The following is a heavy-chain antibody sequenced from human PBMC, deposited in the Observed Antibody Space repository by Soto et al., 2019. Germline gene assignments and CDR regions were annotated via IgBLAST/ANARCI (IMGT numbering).Heavy chain of an antibody. CDR2: IIPIFGTA. CDR3: ARDKLAYCGGDCYSLAFDI. Sequence: QVQLVQSGAEVKKPGSSVKVSCKASGGTFSSYAISWVRQAPGQGLEWMGGIIPIFGTANYAQKFQGRVTITADESTSTDYMELSSLRSEDTAVYYCARDKLAYCGGDCYSLAFDIWGQGTMVTVSS. CDR1: GGTFSSYA. D-gene: IGHD2-21*02. V-gene: IGHV1-69*12. J-gene: IGHJ3*02.